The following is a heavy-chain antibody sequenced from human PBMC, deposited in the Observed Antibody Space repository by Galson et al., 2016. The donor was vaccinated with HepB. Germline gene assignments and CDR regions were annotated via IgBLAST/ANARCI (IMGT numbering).Heavy chain of an antibody. V-gene: IGHV3-53*05. CDR3: ASCGSDNLYYYGMDV. J-gene: IGHJ6*02. Sequence: SLRLSCAASGFTVSSNYMTWVRQAPGKGLEWVSVIYPADTTYYADSVKGRSTISRDNSKNTVYLQMNSLRVEDTAVYYCASCGSDNLYYYGMDVWGQGTTVTVSS. CDR2: IYPADTT. D-gene: IGHD1-26*01. CDR1: GFTVSSNY.